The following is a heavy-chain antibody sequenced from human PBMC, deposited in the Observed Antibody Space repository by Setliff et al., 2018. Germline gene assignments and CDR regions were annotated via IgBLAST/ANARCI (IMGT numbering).Heavy chain of an antibody. CDR1: GFTYINDW. D-gene: IGHD3-10*01. V-gene: IGHV3-7*01. J-gene: IGHJ4*02. CDR2: INPHGSEK. CDR3: FGAGTCSY. Sequence: GSLRLSCGASGFTYINDWVSWVRQAPGKGLEWLASINPHGSEKYYADSVKGRFTISRDNAKNSLSLQMNNLRTEDTAVYYCFGAGTCSYWGQGTLVTVSS.